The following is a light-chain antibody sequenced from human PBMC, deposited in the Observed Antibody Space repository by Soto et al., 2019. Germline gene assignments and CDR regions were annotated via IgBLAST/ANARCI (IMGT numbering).Light chain of an antibody. J-gene: IGLJ1*01. CDR1: SSNIGAGYD. CDR3: QSYDSSLRGV. Sequence: VLTQPPSVSGAPGQRVTISCTGSSSNIGAGYDVHWYQQLPGTAPKLLIYGNSNRPSGVPDRFSGSKSGTSASLAITGLQAEDEADYYCQSYDSSLRGVFGTGTKVTVL. CDR2: GNS. V-gene: IGLV1-40*01.